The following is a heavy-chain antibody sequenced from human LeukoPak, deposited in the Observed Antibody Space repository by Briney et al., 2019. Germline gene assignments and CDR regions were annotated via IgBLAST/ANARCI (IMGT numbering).Heavy chain of an antibody. CDR2: INEDGSIT. Sequence: GGSLRLSCAVSGFTFRTYWMHWVRQVPGEGLVWVSRINEDGSITNYADSVKGRFSISRDNAKNTLYLQMNSLRDEDTAVYFCARGGPIGAYWGQGALVTVFS. CDR3: ARGGPIGAY. D-gene: IGHD3-10*01. CDR1: GFTFRTYW. V-gene: IGHV3-74*01. J-gene: IGHJ4*02.